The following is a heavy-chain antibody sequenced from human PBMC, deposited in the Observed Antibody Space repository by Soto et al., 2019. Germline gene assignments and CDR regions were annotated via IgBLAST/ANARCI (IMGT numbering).Heavy chain of an antibody. CDR3: ARVRAYSCGYEDY. CDR1: GGSFSSGDYY. J-gene: IGHJ4*02. Sequence: PSETLSLTCTVSGGSFSSGDYYWSWSRQTPGKGLEWIGYIYYTGTTYYSPSLQSRVTISLDTSKKQFSLQLNSVTAADTAVYYCARVRAYSCGYEDYWGQGTLVTVSS. D-gene: IGHD5-18*01. CDR2: IYYTGTT. V-gene: IGHV4-30-4*01.